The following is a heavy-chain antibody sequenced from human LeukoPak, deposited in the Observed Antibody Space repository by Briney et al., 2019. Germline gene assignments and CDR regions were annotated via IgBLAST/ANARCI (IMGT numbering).Heavy chain of an antibody. Sequence: GESLKTSCKGSGYSFTSYWIGWVRQMPGKGLEWMGIIYPGDSDTRYSPSFQGQVTISADKSISTAYLQWSSLKASDTAMYYCARPYGSGSYISRKHPHHFDYWGQATMVTVSS. D-gene: IGHD3-10*01. CDR1: GYSFTSYW. V-gene: IGHV5-51*01. J-gene: IGHJ4*02. CDR2: IYPGDSDT. CDR3: ARPYGSGSYISRKHPHHFDY.